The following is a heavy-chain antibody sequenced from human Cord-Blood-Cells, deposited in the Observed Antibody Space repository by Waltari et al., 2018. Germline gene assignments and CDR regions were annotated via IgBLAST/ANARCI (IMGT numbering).Heavy chain of an antibody. Sequence: QLQLVQSGAAVTKPGDSVKVSCKVSGYTLTELSMQSVRQAPGKGLEWMGGFDPEDGETIYTQKFQGRVTMTEDTSTDTAYMELSSLRSEDTAVYYCATDSWNSPPTYGMDVWGQGTTVTVSS. D-gene: IGHD1-7*01. CDR1: GYTLTELS. J-gene: IGHJ6*02. V-gene: IGHV1-24*01. CDR3: ATDSWNSPPTYGMDV. CDR2: FDPEDGET.